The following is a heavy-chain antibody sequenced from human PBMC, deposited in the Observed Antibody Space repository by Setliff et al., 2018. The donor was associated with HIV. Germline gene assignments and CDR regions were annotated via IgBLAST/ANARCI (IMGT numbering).Heavy chain of an antibody. J-gene: IGHJ4*02. V-gene: IGHV4-61*02. Sequence: SETLSLTCTVSGGSISRGSYYWSWIRQPAGKGLEWIGRIYTNGNTTYNPSLKSRVTVSADTSKNQFSLNLNSVTAADTAVYYCARVLYGGGSWPFDYWGQGTLVTVSS. D-gene: IGHD3-10*01. CDR1: GGSISRGSYY. CDR2: IYTNGNT. CDR3: ARVLYGGGSWPFDY.